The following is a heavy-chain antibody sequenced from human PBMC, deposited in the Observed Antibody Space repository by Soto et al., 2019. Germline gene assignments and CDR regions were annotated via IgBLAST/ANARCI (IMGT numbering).Heavy chain of an antibody. Sequence: GGSLRLSCAASGFTFSGSAMHWVRQASGKGLEWVGRIRSKANSYSTAYAASVKGRFTISRDDSKNTAYLQMNSLKTEDTALYFSPSHSNWFDDFDIWGQGTMVTVSS. CDR2: IRSKANSYST. D-gene: IGHD7-27*01. V-gene: IGHV3-73*01. J-gene: IGHJ3*02. CDR1: GFTFSGSA. CDR3: PSHSNWFDDFDI.